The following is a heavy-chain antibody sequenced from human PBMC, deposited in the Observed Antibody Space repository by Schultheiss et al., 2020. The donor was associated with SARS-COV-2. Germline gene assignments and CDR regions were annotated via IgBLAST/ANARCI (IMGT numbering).Heavy chain of an antibody. CDR1: GGSFSGYY. J-gene: IGHJ5*02. CDR2: INHSAST. D-gene: IGHD5-18*01. CDR3: ARGYSYVYVIGWIDP. Sequence: SETLSLTCAVYGGSFSGYYWSWIRQPPGKGLEWIGEINHSASTNYNPSLKSRVIISVDSSKNQFSLKLNSVTAADTAVYYCARGYSYVYVIGWIDPWGQGTLVTVSS. V-gene: IGHV4-34*01.